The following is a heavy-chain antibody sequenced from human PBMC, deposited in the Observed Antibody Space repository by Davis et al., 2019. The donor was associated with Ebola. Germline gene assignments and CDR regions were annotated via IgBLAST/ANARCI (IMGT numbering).Heavy chain of an antibody. CDR3: ARDSGDMSY. V-gene: IGHV1-18*01. Sequence: ASVKVSCKASGYTFNSHGISWVRQAPGQGLEWMGWIAPYNGITNYAQNLQDRLTLTTDASTSTAYMELRGLASDDTAVYYCARDSGDMSYWGQGTLVTVSS. D-gene: IGHD2-21*01. CDR1: GYTFNSHG. CDR2: IAPYNGIT. J-gene: IGHJ4*02.